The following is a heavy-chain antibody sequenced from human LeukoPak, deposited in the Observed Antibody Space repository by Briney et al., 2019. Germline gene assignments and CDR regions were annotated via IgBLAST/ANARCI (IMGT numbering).Heavy chain of an antibody. CDR3: ARGKITFGGVIVKTYYFDY. V-gene: IGHV4-34*01. CDR1: GGSFSGYY. CDR2: ITHSGST. J-gene: IGHJ4*02. D-gene: IGHD3-16*02. Sequence: SETLSLTCAVYGGSFSGYYWSWIRQPPGKGLEWIGEITHSGSTNYNPSLKSRVTISVDTSKNQFSLKVTSVTAADTAVYYCARGKITFGGVIVKTYYFDYWGQGTLVTVSS.